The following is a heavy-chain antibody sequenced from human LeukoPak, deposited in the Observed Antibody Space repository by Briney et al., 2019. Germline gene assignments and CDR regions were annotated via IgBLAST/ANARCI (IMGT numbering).Heavy chain of an antibody. D-gene: IGHD2-2*01. Sequence: PGGSLRLSCAASGFTFSNAWMSWVRQAPGKGLEWVGHIKSKTDGGTTDYAAPVKGRLTISRDDSKNTLYLQMNSLKTEDTAVYYCTTLRSIATGYWGQGTLVTVSS. CDR1: GFTFSNAW. J-gene: IGHJ4*02. CDR3: TTLRSIATGY. CDR2: IKSKTDGGTT. V-gene: IGHV3-15*01.